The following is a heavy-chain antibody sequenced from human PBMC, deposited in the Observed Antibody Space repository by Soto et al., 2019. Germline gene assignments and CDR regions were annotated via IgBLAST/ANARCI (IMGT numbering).Heavy chain of an antibody. Sequence: EVQLVESGGGLVQPGGSLRLSCAASGFPFSSYAMNWVRQAPGKGLEWVSYINSGSSTIYYADSAKGRFTISRDNSKNTVNLQMNSLRADDTAVYYCARKVLGSTSRPDWWYFDLWGRGTLVTVSS. D-gene: IGHD2-2*01. CDR2: INSGSSTI. CDR3: ARKVLGSTSRPDWWYFDL. CDR1: GFPFSSYA. J-gene: IGHJ2*01. V-gene: IGHV3-48*01.